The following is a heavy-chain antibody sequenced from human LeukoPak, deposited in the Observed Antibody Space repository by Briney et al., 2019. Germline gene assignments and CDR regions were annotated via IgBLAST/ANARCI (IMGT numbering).Heavy chain of an antibody. V-gene: IGHV1-2*02. CDR1: GYTFTGYY. CDR2: INPNRGGT. Sequence: ASVKVSCKASGYTFTGYYMHWVRQAPGQGLEWMGWINPNRGGTNYAQKFQGRVTMTRDTSISTAYMELSRLRSDDTAVYYCAISLSKFGELLSHDAFDIWGQGTMVTVSS. CDR3: AISLSKFGELLSHDAFDI. J-gene: IGHJ3*02. D-gene: IGHD3-10*02.